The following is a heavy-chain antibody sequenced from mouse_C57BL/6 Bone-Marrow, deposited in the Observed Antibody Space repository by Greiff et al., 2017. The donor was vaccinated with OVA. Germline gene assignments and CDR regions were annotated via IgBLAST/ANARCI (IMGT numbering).Heavy chain of an antibody. CDR2: ISGGGGYT. Sequence: EVMLVESGGGLVKPGGSLKLSCAASGFTFSSYAMSWVRQTPEKRLEWVATISGGGGYTYYPDSVKGRFTISRDNAKNTLYLQMSSLRSEDTALYYCARFLYGALYYAMDYWGQGTSVTVSS. CDR3: ARFLYGALYYAMDY. D-gene: IGHD1-1*02. V-gene: IGHV5-9*01. CDR1: GFTFSSYA. J-gene: IGHJ4*01.